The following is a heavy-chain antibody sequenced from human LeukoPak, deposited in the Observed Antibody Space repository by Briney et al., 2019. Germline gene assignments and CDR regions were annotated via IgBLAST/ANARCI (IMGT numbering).Heavy chain of an antibody. D-gene: IGHD6-13*01. J-gene: IGHJ6*03. CDR3: ASSPGYSSSWYGFYYYYYMDV. CDR2: IYYSGST. V-gene: IGHV4-59*11. Sequence: SETLSLTCTVSGGSISSHYWSWIRQPPGKGLEWIGYIYYSGSTNYNPSLKSRVTISVDTSKNQFSLKLSSVTAADTAVYYCASSPGYSSSWYGFYYYYYMDVWGKGTTVTVSS. CDR1: GGSISSHY.